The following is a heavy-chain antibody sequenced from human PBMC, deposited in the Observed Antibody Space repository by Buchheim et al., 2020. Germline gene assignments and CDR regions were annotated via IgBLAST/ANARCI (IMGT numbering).Heavy chain of an antibody. CDR3: ARGYSSGWYRGFDP. CDR1: GGSFSGYY. D-gene: IGHD6-19*01. Sequence: QVQLQQWGAGLLKPSETLSLTCAVYGGSFSGYYWSWIRQPPGKGLEWIGEINHSGSTNYNPTLKSRVTISVDTSKNQFSLKLSSVTAADTAVYYCARGYSSGWYRGFDPWGQGTL. J-gene: IGHJ5*02. CDR2: INHSGST. V-gene: IGHV4-34*01.